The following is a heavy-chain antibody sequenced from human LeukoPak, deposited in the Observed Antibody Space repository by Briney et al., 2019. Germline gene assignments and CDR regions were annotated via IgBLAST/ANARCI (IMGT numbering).Heavy chain of an antibody. CDR3: ARGFSRSGYYRAFFDY. Sequence: SETLSLTCTVSGGSISSSSYYWGWIRQPPGKGLEWIGSIYYSGSTYYNPSLKSRVTISVDTSKNQFSLRLDSVTAADTAVYYCARGFSRSGYYRAFFDYWGQGTLVTVSS. J-gene: IGHJ4*02. CDR2: IYYSGST. V-gene: IGHV4-39*01. CDR1: GGSISSSSYY. D-gene: IGHD3-3*01.